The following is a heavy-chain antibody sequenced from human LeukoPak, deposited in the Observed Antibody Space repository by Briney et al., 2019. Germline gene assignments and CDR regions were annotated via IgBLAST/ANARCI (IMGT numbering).Heavy chain of an antibody. V-gene: IGHV3-7*01. D-gene: IGHD3-10*01. CDR1: EFSFSTYW. Sequence: GGSLRLSCAASEFSFSTYWMNWVRQATGKGLKGVANIKEDGTEKYYVGSVKGRFTISRDNAKKTLYLHMNSLRDDDTAVYFCATSPAGDAWPPAYYMVVWGKGATVTVSS. CDR3: ATSPAGDAWPPAYYMVV. CDR2: IKEDGTEK. J-gene: IGHJ6*03.